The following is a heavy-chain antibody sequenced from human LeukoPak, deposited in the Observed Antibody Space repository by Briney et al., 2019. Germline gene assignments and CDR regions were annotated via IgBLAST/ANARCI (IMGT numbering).Heavy chain of an antibody. D-gene: IGHD3-22*01. CDR2: IKQDGSEK. Sequence: PGGSLRLSCAASGFTFSSYWMSWVRRAPGKGLEWVANIKQDGSEKYYVDSVEGRFTISRDNAKNSLYLQMNSLRAEDTAVYFCARATYDSSGCLDYWGQGTLVTVSS. V-gene: IGHV3-7*04. CDR1: GFTFSSYW. J-gene: IGHJ4*02. CDR3: ARATYDSSGCLDY.